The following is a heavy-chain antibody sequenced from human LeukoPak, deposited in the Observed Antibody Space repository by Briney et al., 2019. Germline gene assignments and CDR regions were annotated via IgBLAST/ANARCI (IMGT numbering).Heavy chain of an antibody. CDR3: ARVTDYYYYMDV. D-gene: IGHD4-23*01. CDR2: INPNSGGT. Sequence: GASVKVSCKASGYTFTGYYMHWVRQAPGQGLEWMGWINPNSGGTNYAQKFQGRVTMTRDTSISTAYMELRSLRSDDTAVYYCARVTDYYYYMDVWGKGTTVTVSS. J-gene: IGHJ6*03. V-gene: IGHV1-2*02. CDR1: GYTFTGYY.